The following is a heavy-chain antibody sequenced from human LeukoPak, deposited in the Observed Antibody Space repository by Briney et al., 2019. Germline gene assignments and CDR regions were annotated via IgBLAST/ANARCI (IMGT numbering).Heavy chain of an antibody. Sequence: GGSLRLSCAASGFTFSSYAMRWVRQAPGKGLEWVAVISYDGSNKYYADSVKGRFTISRDNSKNTLYLQMNSLRAEDTAVYYCARVEQLVLNYWGQGTLVTVSS. J-gene: IGHJ4*02. CDR1: GFTFSSYA. D-gene: IGHD6-13*01. CDR2: ISYDGSNK. V-gene: IGHV3-30-3*01. CDR3: ARVEQLVLNY.